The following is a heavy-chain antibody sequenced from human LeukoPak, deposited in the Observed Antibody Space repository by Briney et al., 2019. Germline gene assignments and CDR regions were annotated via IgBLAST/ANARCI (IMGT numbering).Heavy chain of an antibody. CDR3: VLGGDGYNTRNWFDP. CDR2: IIPIFGTA. J-gene: IGHJ5*02. CDR1: GGTFSSYA. V-gene: IGHV1-69*13. Sequence: SVKVSCKASGGTFSSYAISWVRQAPGQGLEWMGGIIPIFGTANYAQKFQGRVTITADESTSTAYMELSSLRSEDTAVYYCVLGGDGYNTRNWFDPWGQGTLVTVSS. D-gene: IGHD5-24*01.